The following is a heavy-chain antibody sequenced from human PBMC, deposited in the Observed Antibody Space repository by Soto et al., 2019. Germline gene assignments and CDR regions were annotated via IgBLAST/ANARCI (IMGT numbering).Heavy chain of an antibody. CDR3: ARLNRLERPYFFDY. Sequence: PSETLSLTCTVSGGSISSYYWSWIRQPPGKGLEWIGYIYYSGSTNYNPSLKSRVTISVDTSKNQFSLKLSSVTAADTAVYYCARLNRLERPYFFDYWGQGALVTVSS. J-gene: IGHJ4*02. V-gene: IGHV4-59*08. CDR1: GGSISSYY. CDR2: IYYSGST. D-gene: IGHD6-25*01.